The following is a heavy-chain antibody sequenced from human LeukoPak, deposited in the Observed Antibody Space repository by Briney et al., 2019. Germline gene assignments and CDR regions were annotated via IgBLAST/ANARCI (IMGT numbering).Heavy chain of an antibody. CDR1: GFTFSSYW. J-gene: IGHJ4*02. CDR2: IKQDGSEK. D-gene: IGHD6-6*01. CDR3: ARGFYSSSSSPDY. V-gene: IGHV3-7*01. Sequence: PGGSLRLSCAASGFTFSSYWMSWVRQAPGKGLEWVANIKQDGSEKYYADSVKGRFTISRDNAKNSLYLQMNSLRAEDTAVYYCARGFYSSSSSPDYWGQGTLVTVSS.